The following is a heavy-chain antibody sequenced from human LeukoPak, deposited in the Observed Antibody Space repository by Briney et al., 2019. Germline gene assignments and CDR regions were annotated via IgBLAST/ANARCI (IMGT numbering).Heavy chain of an antibody. D-gene: IGHD1-26*01. CDR1: GFTFSSYS. CDR3: ARDLVAVVGAGTNY. Sequence: GGSLRLSCAASGFTFSSYSMNWVRQAPGKGLEWVSSISSSSSYIYYADSVKGRFTISRDNAKNSLYLQMNSLRAEDTAVYYCARDLVAVVGAGTNYWGQGTLVTVSS. V-gene: IGHV3-21*01. J-gene: IGHJ4*02. CDR2: ISSSSSYI.